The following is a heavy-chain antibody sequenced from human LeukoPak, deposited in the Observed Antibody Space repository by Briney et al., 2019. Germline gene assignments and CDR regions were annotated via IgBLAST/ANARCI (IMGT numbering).Heavy chain of an antibody. CDR1: GGSISSSNW. V-gene: IGHV4-4*02. D-gene: IGHD1-7*01. CDR3: ARHLGSYNWNLHDAFDI. J-gene: IGHJ3*02. Sequence: SGTLSLTCAVSGGSISSSNWWSWVRQPPGKGLEWIGEIYHSGSTNYNPSLKSRVTISVDTSKSQFSLKLSSVTAADTAVYYCARHLGSYNWNLHDAFDIWGQGTMVTVSS. CDR2: IYHSGST.